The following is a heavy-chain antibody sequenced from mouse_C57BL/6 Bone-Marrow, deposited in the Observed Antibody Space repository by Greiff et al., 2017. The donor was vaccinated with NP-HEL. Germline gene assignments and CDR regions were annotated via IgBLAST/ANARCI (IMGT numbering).Heavy chain of an antibody. D-gene: IGHD2-2*01. CDR3: ARMRGYDDAMDY. Sequence: QVQLQQPGAELVRPGSSVKLSCKASGYTFTSYWMHWVKQRPIQGLEWIGNIDPSDSETHYNQKFKDKATLTVDKSSSTAYMQLRSLTSDDSAVYYGARMRGYDDAMDYWGQGTSVTVSS. CDR2: IDPSDSET. J-gene: IGHJ4*01. V-gene: IGHV1-52*01. CDR1: GYTFTSYW.